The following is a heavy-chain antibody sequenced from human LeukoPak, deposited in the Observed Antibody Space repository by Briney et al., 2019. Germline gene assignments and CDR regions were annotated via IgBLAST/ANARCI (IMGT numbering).Heavy chain of an antibody. CDR3: TVGHYSSL. D-gene: IGHD6-13*01. CDR1: GFSFRNEW. V-gene: IGHV3-15*01. CDR2: INTKSGGQTT. J-gene: IGHJ4*02. Sequence: GGSLRLSCAASGFSFRNEWMRWVRQAPGKGLEWVGRINTKSGGQTTDYAAPVKGRFTISRDDSENTLYLPMNSLKTEDTGVYYCTVGHYSSLWGQGTLVTVSS.